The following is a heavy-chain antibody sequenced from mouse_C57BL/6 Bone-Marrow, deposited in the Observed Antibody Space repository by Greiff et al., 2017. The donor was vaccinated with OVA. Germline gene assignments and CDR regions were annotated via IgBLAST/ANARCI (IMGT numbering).Heavy chain of an antibody. CDR2: INPNNGGT. D-gene: IGHD2-3*01. J-gene: IGHJ3*01. CDR1: GYTFTDYN. CDR3: ARGDIYDGYPPFAY. Sequence: EVQLQQSGPELVKPGASVKMSCKASGYTFTDYNMHWVKQSHGKSLEWIGYINPNNGGTSYNQKFKGKATLTVNKSSSTAYMELRSLTSEDSAVYYCARGDIYDGYPPFAYWGQGTLVTVSA. V-gene: IGHV1-22*01.